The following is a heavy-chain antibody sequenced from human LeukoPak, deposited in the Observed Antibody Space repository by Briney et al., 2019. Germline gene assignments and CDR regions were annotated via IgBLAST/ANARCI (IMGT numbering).Heavy chain of an antibody. CDR2: IYYSGST. J-gene: IGHJ5*02. CDR3: ARGYLVYWFDP. D-gene: IGHD1-26*01. Sequence: PSETLSLTCTDSGGFISSGGYYWSWIRQHPGKGLEWIGYIYYSGSTYYNPSLKSRVAMSVDTSKSQFSLKLSSVTAADTAVYYCARGYLVYWFDPWGQGTLVTVSA. CDR1: GGFISSGGYY. V-gene: IGHV4-31*03.